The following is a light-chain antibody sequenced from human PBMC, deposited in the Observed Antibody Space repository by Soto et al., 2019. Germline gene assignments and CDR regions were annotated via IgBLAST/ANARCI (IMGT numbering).Light chain of an antibody. V-gene: IGLV7-43*01. Sequence: VVTQEPSLTVSPGGTVTLTCASSTGAVTSGYYANWFQQKPGQAPRALISSTSNKHSWTPARFSGSLLGGKAALTLSGVQPEDEAEYYCLLFYRDAWVFGGGTKLTVL. CDR3: LLFYRDAWV. J-gene: IGLJ3*02. CDR1: TGAVTSGYY. CDR2: STS.